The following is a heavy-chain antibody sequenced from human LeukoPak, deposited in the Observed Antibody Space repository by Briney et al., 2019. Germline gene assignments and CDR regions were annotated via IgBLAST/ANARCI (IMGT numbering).Heavy chain of an antibody. CDR2: ISSRGSTI. Sequence: GGSLRLSCAASGLTFSSYEMNWVRQAPGKGLEWISYISSRGSTIYYADSVKGRFTISRDNAKNSLYLQMNSLRAEDTAVYYCARVGLGWAYFDYWGQGTLVTVSS. J-gene: IGHJ4*02. CDR3: ARVGLGWAYFDY. V-gene: IGHV3-48*03. CDR1: GLTFSSYE. D-gene: IGHD3-16*01.